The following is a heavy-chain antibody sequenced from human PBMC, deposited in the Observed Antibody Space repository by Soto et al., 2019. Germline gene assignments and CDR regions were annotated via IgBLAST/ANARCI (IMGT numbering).Heavy chain of an antibody. D-gene: IGHD3-22*01. CDR2: INQEGSEK. Sequence: EVQLVESGGGLVQPGGSLRLSCAASGFTFSSYWMSWVRQAPGKGLEWVANINQEGSEKYYVDSVKGRFTISRDNAKNSRYLQMSGLGAEDTAVYYCARELVVGPAEYFHPWGQGTLVTVSS. V-gene: IGHV3-7*01. J-gene: IGHJ1*01. CDR3: ARELVVGPAEYFHP. CDR1: GFTFSSYW.